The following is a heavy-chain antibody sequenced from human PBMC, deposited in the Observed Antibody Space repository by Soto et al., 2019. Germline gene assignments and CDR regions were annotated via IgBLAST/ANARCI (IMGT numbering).Heavy chain of an antibody. J-gene: IGHJ4*02. D-gene: IGHD7-27*01. CDR1: GFTVSNNY. Sequence: PGGSLRLSCAASGFTVSNNYMSWVRQAPGKGLEWVSLIYSGGTTSYADSVKGRFTISRDSSKNTLNLQMNSLRAEDTAVYYCARNSGSKLGPRTAGEGHWGQGTRVTVSS. CDR2: IYSGGTT. CDR3: ARNSGSKLGPRTAGEGH. V-gene: IGHV3-66*01.